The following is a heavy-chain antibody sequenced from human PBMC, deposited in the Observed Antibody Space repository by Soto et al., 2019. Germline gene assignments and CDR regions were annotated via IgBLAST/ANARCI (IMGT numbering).Heavy chain of an antibody. D-gene: IGHD5-18*01. J-gene: IGHJ4*02. CDR3: TRDGDDGYSRAY. CDR2: ISHGMSA. Sequence: QVQLQESGPGLVKPSETLTLTCAVSGASISNGKWWSWVRQTPGKGLEWIGEISHGMSANYTPALRSRVTMEVDKSKSQFALKLSVTAADTAMYYCTRDGDDGYSRAYWGQGPLVTVSS. V-gene: IGHV4-4*02. CDR1: GASISNGKW.